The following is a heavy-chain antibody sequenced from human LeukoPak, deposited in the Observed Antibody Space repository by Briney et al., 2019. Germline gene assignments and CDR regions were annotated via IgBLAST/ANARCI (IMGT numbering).Heavy chain of an antibody. D-gene: IGHD1-26*01. J-gene: IGHJ4*02. V-gene: IGHV4-34*01. CDR3: ARGWGGATEFDY. CDR2: INNSGST. CDR1: GVSFSGYY. Sequence: PSETLSLTCAVYGVSFSGYYWSWARQPPGKGLEWIGEINNSGSTNYNPSLESRVTISVDTYKNQFSLKLSSVTAADTAVYYGARGWGGATEFDYWGQGTLVTVSS.